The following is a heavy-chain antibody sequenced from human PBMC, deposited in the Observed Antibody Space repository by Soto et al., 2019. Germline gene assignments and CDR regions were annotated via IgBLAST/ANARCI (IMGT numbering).Heavy chain of an antibody. CDR1: GASISRYY. D-gene: IGHD6-25*01. J-gene: IGHJ6*02. CDR3: ARWHSSSGYYGMDV. Sequence: SETLSLTCTVSGASISRYYWSWIRLSPGKGLEWIGYLYNTGSTIYNPSLKSRVTISVDASRNQFSLKLSSLTAADTAVYYCARWHSSSGYYGMDVWGQGTTVT. V-gene: IGHV4-59*01. CDR2: LYNTGST.